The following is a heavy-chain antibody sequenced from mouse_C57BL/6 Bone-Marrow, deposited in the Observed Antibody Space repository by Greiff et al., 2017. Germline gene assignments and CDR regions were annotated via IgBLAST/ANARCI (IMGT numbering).Heavy chain of an antibody. J-gene: IGHJ2*01. CDR1: GYSFTSYY. CDR2: IYPGSGNT. V-gene: IGHV1-66*01. D-gene: IGHD1-1*02. Sequence: QVQLQQSGPELVKPGASVKISCKASGYSFTSYYIHWVKQRPGQGLEWIGWIYPGSGNTKYNEKFKGKATLTADKSSSTAYMQLSSLTSEDSAVYYCARGVMARYYFDYWGQGTTLTVSS. CDR3: ARGVMARYYFDY.